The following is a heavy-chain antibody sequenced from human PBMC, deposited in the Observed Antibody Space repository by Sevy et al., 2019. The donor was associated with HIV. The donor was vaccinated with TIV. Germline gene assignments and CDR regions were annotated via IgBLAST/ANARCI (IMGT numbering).Heavy chain of an antibody. CDR3: ARLSDGYCSSTSCYSLGEYYYYGMDV. CDR2: IIPIFGTA. D-gene: IGHD2-2*01. V-gene: IGHV1-69*13. Sequence: ASVKVSCKASGGTFSSYAISWVRQAPGQGLEWMGGIIPIFGTANYAQKFQGRVTINGDESTGKAYMERSSLRSEDTAVFYCARLSDGYCSSTSCYSLGEYYYYGMDVWGQGTTVTVSS. J-gene: IGHJ6*02. CDR1: GGTFSSYA.